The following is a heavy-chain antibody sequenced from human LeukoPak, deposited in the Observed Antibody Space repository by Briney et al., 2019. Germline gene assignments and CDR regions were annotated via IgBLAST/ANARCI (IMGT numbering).Heavy chain of an antibody. J-gene: IGHJ5*02. CDR1: GFTFSSYS. CDR3: ARDVYNSGGYWFEP. D-gene: IGHD5/OR15-5a*01. CDR2: IRSSSSYI. V-gene: IGHV3-21*06. Sequence: GGSLRLSCAASGFTFSSYSMNWVRQAPGKGLEWVSSIRSSSSYIYYADSVKGRFTISRDNAKNSLYLQMNSLRAEDTAVYYCARDVYNSGGYWFEPWGQGTLVTVSS.